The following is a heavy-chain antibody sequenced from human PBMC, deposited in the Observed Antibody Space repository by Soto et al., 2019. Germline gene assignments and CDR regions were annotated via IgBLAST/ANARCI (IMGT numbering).Heavy chain of an antibody. CDR1: VGSISSGGFY. CDR3: ARGTYQYYDSSGVQNRFDP. Sequence: QVQLQESGPGLVQPSQTLSLTCTVSVGSISSGGFYWSWIRQHPEKGLEWIGWIYHSGNTYYNPSLKSRVTLLEDTSKNQFSLKLTSVTAADTAVYYCARGTYQYYDSSGVQNRFDPWGQGTLVTVSS. D-gene: IGHD3-22*01. J-gene: IGHJ5*02. V-gene: IGHV4-31*03. CDR2: IYHSGNT.